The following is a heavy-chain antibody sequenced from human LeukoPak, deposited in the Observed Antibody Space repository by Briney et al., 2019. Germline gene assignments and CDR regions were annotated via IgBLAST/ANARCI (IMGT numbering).Heavy chain of an antibody. CDR1: GGSFSGYY. D-gene: IGHD3-16*01. CDR3: VRDIYDDNN. J-gene: IGHJ4*02. V-gene: IGHV4-34*01. CDR2: INHSGST. Sequence: PSETLSLTCAVYGGSFSGYYWSWIRQPPGKGLEWIGEINHSGSTNYNPSLKSRVTISVDTSKNQFSLKLRSVTAADTAVYYCVRDIYDDNNWGQGTLVTVSS.